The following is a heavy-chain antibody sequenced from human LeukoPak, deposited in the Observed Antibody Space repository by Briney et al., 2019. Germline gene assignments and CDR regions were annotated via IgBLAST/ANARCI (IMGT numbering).Heavy chain of an antibody. D-gene: IGHD3-10*01. Sequence: PGGSLRLSCTASGFTFGDYAMSWVRQAPGKGLEWVGFIRSKAYGGTTEYAASVKGRFTISRDDSKSIAYLQMNSLKTEDTAVYYCTPLSGQSWGQGTLVTVSS. CDR2: IRSKAYGGTT. V-gene: IGHV3-49*04. CDR3: TPLSGQS. CDR1: GFTFGDYA. J-gene: IGHJ4*02.